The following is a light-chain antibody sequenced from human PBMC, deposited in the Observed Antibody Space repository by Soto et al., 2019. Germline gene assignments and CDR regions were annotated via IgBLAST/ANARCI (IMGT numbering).Light chain of an antibody. J-gene: IGKJ1*01. Sequence: IVMTQSPATLSLSPGERATLSCRASQNIDNHLAWYQQIPGQAPRLLMYAASTRATGIPARFSGSGSGTELTLTISSLQSEDFAVYYCQEYNKWPSWTFGRGTKVEIK. V-gene: IGKV3D-15*01. CDR2: AAS. CDR1: QNIDNH. CDR3: QEYNKWPSWT.